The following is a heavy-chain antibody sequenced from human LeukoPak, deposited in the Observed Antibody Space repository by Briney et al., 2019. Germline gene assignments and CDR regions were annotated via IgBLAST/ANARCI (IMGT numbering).Heavy chain of an antibody. CDR3: ARDLGGGARYFDY. V-gene: IGHV3-21*01. Sequence: GGSLRLSCAATGFPFSNYAMHWVRQAPGKGLEWVSSISSSSSYIYYADSVKGRFTISRDNAKNSLYLQMNSLRAEDTAVYYCARDLGGGARYFDYWGQGTLVTVSS. J-gene: IGHJ4*02. CDR1: GFPFSNYA. D-gene: IGHD3-16*01. CDR2: ISSSSSYI.